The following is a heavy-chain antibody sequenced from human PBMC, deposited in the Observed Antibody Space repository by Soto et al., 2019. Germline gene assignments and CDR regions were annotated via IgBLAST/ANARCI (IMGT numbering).Heavy chain of an antibody. V-gene: IGHV3-30*18. CDR3: AKDPRTATTPPTSKRYSYYSLDV. J-gene: IGHJ6*03. CDR1: GFTFSSHG. D-gene: IGHD1-1*01. CDR2: ISYDGSKQ. Sequence: GGSLRLSCAASGFTFSSHGMHWVRQAPGKGLEWVAVISYDGSKQYYAESVRGRFTASRDNSKNTLYLQMNSLRAEDTAVYYCAKDPRTATTPPTSKRYSYYSLDVWGKGTPCTVSS.